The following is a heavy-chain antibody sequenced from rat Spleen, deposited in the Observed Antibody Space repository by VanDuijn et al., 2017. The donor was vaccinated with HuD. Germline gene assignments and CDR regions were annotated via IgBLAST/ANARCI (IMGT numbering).Heavy chain of an antibody. J-gene: IGHJ2*01. CDR2: INEDGNTV. V-gene: IGHV4-2*01. Sequence: EVQLVESDGGLVQPGGSLKLSCAASGFNFNDYWMGWVRQAPGKGLKWIGEINEDGNTVDYTPSLKDKFTISRDNAQNTLFLEMSKLGSEDTAIYYCAREGFRDTETYFDYWGQGVMVTVSS. CDR3: AREGFRDTETYFDY. D-gene: IGHD4-3*01. CDR1: GFNFNDYW.